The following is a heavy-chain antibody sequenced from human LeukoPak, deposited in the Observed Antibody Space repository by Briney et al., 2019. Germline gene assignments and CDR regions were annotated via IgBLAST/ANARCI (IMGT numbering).Heavy chain of an antibody. CDR2: IYYSGST. J-gene: IGHJ6*03. V-gene: IGHV4-59*01. CDR1: GGSISSYY. D-gene: IGHD3-10*01. Sequence: PSETLSLTCTVSGGSISSYYWSWIRQPPGKGLEWIGYIYYSGSTNYNPSLKSQVTISVDTSKNQFSLKLSSVTAADTAVYYCARVLGVKGYYYYYMDVWGKGTTVTISS. CDR3: ARVLGVKGYYYYYMDV.